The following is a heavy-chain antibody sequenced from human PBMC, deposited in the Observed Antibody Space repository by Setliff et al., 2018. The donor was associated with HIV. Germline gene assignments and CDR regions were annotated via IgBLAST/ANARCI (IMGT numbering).Heavy chain of an antibody. J-gene: IGHJ5*02. D-gene: IGHD6-19*01. Sequence: ASVKVSCKASGYTFTSYGISWLRQAPGQGLEWMGWISGYNGDTHSTQKFQGRVTMTTDTSTNTAYMEVRSLRSDDTAVYYCARNSFPVGVTGTGPLFDPWGQGTLVTVSS. V-gene: IGHV1-18*01. CDR3: ARNSFPVGVTGTGPLFDP. CDR2: ISGYNGDT. CDR1: GYTFTSYG.